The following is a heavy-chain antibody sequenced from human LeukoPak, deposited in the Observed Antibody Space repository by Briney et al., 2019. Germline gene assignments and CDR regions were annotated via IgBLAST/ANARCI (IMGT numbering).Heavy chain of an antibody. CDR2: IYYSGST. Sequence: PSETLSLTCSVSGGSISSYYRSWIRQPPGKGLEWIGYIYYSGSTNYNPSLKSRVTISVDTSKNQFSLKLSSVTAADTAVYYCARVPVDYYASGTYSSDTFDIWGQGTMVTVSS. J-gene: IGHJ3*02. CDR3: ARVPVDYYASGTYSSDTFDI. V-gene: IGHV4-59*12. D-gene: IGHD3-10*01. CDR1: GGSISSYY.